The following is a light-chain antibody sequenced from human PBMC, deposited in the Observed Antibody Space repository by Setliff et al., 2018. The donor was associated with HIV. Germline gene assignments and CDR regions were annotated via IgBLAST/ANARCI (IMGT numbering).Light chain of an antibody. CDR1: SSDVGTYNY. CDR2: DVN. CDR3: CSYTSSTPLYV. Sequence: QSALTQPASVSGSPGQSITISCTGTSSDVGTYNYVSWYQQHPGKAPKLMIYDVNNRPSGVSKRFSGSKSGNTASLTISGLQAEDEADYYCCSYTSSTPLYVFGTGTKVTVL. J-gene: IGLJ1*01. V-gene: IGLV2-14*03.